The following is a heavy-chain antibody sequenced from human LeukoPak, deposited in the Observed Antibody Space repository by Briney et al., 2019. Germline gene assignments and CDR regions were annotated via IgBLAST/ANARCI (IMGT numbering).Heavy chain of an antibody. D-gene: IGHD2-15*01. J-gene: IGHJ4*02. CDR3: ARVGCSVCSCYFGY. V-gene: IGHV3-74*01. Sequence: GGSLRLSCAAFGFTFSSYCMHWVRQAPGKGLVWVSRINGDGSSTNYADSVKGRFTISRDNAKNTLYLQMNSLRADDTAVYYCARVGCSVCSCYFGYWGQGTLVTVSS. CDR2: INGDGSST. CDR1: GFTFSSYC.